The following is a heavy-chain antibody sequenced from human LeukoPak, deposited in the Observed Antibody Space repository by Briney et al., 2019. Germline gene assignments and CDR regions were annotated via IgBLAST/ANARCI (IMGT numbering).Heavy chain of an antibody. CDR3: AHWESGYFHL. J-gene: IGHJ2*01. CDR1: GFLLSTSGVG. Sequence: SGPTLVNPTQTLTLTCTFSGFLLSTSGVGVGWIRQPPGKALEWLALIYWDDNKRHSPSLKNRLTITKDTSKNQVVLKMTNLDPVDTATYYCAHWESGYFHLWGRGTLVTVSS. V-gene: IGHV2-5*02. CDR2: IYWDDNK. D-gene: IGHD1-26*01.